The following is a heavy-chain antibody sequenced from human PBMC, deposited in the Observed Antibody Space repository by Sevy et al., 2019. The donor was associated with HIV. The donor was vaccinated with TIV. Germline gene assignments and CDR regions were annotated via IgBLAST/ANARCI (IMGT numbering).Heavy chain of an antibody. Sequence: GGSLRLSCAASGFTFSSYAMHWVRQAPGKGLEWVAVISYDGCNKYYADSVKGRFTISRDNSKNTLYLQMNSLRAEDTAVYYCAREVVVAAAADGLNYYYYYMDVWGKGTTVTVSS. CDR3: AREVVVAAAADGLNYYYYYMDV. CDR2: ISYDGCNK. V-gene: IGHV3-30-3*01. CDR1: GFTFSSYA. J-gene: IGHJ6*03. D-gene: IGHD2-15*01.